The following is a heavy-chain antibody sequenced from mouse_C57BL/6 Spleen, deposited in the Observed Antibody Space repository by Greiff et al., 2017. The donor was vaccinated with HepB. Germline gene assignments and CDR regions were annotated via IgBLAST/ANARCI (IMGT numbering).Heavy chain of an antibody. CDR3: ARRLLRYAMDY. CDR2: INPNNGGT. Sequence: VHVKQSGPELVKPGASVKIPCEASGYTFTDYNMDWVKQSHGKSLEWIGDINPNNGGTIYNQKFKGKATLTVDKSSSTAYMELRSLTSEDTAVYYCARRLLRYAMDYWGQGTSVTVSS. CDR1: GYTFTDYN. D-gene: IGHD1-1*01. V-gene: IGHV1-18*01. J-gene: IGHJ4*01.